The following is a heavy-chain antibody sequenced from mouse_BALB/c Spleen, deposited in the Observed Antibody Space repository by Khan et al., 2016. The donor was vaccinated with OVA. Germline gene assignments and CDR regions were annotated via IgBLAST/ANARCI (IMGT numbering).Heavy chain of an antibody. D-gene: IGHD3-2*01. V-gene: IGHV1-4*01. CDR3: ASSGQLGLRGGFTY. Sequence: VQLKQSGAELARPGASVKMSCKTSGYTFTTYTLHWVKQRPGRSLEWIGYINPSNDYTNYNQKFKDKSTLTADKSSSTAYMQLSSLTSEDSAVYYCASSGQLGLRGGFTYWGQVTLVTVSA. CDR1: GYTFTTYT. CDR2: INPSNDYT. J-gene: IGHJ3*01.